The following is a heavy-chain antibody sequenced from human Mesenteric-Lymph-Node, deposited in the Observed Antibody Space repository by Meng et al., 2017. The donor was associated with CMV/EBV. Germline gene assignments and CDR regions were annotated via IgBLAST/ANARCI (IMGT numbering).Heavy chain of an antibody. Sequence: GGSLRLTCAASGFTFSTYAMSWVRQAPGKGLEWVSGIGGSGGSTFYADSVKGRFTISRDNSRNTLYLQKNSLKVEDTAVYYCAKVGYSIYSPHVDYWGQGTLVTVSS. CDR1: GFTFSTYA. V-gene: IGHV3-23*01. CDR2: IGGSGGST. J-gene: IGHJ4*02. D-gene: IGHD4-11*01. CDR3: AKVGYSIYSPHVDY.